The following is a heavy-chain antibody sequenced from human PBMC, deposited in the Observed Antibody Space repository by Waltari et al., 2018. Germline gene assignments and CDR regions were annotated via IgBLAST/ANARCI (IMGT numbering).Heavy chain of an antibody. CDR2: IKREVDGGTA. D-gene: IGHD4-17*01. Sequence: QLVQSGGGLVRPGESLRLSCVGSGYPFHEAWMSWVRQAPGKGVEWVGRIKREVDGGTAEYIESVKDRFTISRDDSKNTLYLQMNSLKSEDSAVYFCVRESYGNDIWGQGTLVTVSS. J-gene: IGHJ4*02. V-gene: IGHV3-15*01. CDR1: GYPFHEAW. CDR3: VRESYGNDI.